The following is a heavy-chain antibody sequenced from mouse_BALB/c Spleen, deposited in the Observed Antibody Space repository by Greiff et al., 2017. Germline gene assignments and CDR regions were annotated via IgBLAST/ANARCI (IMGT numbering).Heavy chain of an antibody. CDR2: INPSNGRT. CDR1: GYTFTSYW. D-gene: IGHD1-1*02. V-gene: IGHV1S81*02. CDR3: ARVGGNYFDY. J-gene: IGHJ2*01. Sequence: QVQLKQPGAELVKPGASVKLSCKASGYTFTSYWMHWVKQRPGQGLEWIGEINPSNGRTNYNEKFKSKATLTVDKSSSIAYMQLSSLTSEDSAVYYCARVGGNYFDYWGQGTTLTVSS.